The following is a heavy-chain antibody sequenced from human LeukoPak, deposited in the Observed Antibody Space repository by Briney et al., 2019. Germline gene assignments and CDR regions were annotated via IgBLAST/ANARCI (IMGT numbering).Heavy chain of an antibody. CDR2: ITPFNGNT. CDR3: ASSSGAYYFDY. J-gene: IGHJ4*02. CDR1: GYTFTYRY. D-gene: IGHD3-10*01. V-gene: IGHV1-45*02. Sequence: ASVKVSCKASGYTFTYRYLHWVRQAPGQALEWKGWITPFNGNTNYAQKFQDRVTITRDRSMSTAYMELSSLRSEDTAMYYCASSSGAYYFDYWGQGTLVTVSS.